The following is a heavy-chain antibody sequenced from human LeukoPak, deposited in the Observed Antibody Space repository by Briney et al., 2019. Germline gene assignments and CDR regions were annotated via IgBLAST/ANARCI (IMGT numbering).Heavy chain of an antibody. CDR1: GFTFSSYA. D-gene: IGHD1-26*01. V-gene: IGHV3-23*01. J-gene: IGHJ3*02. CDR3: AKPDGKSGSYYKGRGAFDI. CDR2: ISGSGGST. Sequence: PGGSLRLSCAASGFTFSSYAMSWVRQAPGKGLEWVSAISGSGGSTYYADSVKGRFTISRDNSKNTLYLQMNSLRAEDTAVYYCAKPDGKSGSYYKGRGAFDIWGQGTMVTVSS.